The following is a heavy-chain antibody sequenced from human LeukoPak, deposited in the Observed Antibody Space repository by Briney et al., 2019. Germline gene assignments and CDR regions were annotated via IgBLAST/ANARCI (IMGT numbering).Heavy chain of an antibody. D-gene: IGHD5-24*01. V-gene: IGHV1-69*13. CDR1: GGTFSSYA. CDR3: ARAFRRDGYKHEPVSDY. CDR2: IIPIFGTA. Sequence: ASVKVSCKASGGTFSSYAISWARQAPGQGLEWMGGIIPIFGTANYAQKFQGRVTITADESTSTAYMELSSLRSEDTAVYYCARAFRRDGYKHEPVSDYWGQGTLVTVSS. J-gene: IGHJ4*02.